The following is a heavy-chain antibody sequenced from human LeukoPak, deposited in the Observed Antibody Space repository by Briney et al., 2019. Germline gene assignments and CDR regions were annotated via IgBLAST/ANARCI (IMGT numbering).Heavy chain of an antibody. Sequence: EASVKVSCKASGGTFSIYAISWVRQAPGQGLEWMGGIIPIFGTANYSQKFQGGVTTTADESTSTASMELSSLRSEEPAVYYCARDSHGGSLGVVNYYYYYMDVWGKGTTVTVSS. J-gene: IGHJ6*03. CDR1: GGTFSIYA. V-gene: IGHV1-69*13. CDR3: ARDSHGGSLGVVNYYYYYMDV. CDR2: IIPIFGTA. D-gene: IGHD2-21*01.